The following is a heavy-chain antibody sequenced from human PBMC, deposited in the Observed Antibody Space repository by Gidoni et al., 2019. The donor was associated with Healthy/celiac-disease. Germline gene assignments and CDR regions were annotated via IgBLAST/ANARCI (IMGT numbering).Heavy chain of an antibody. CDR2: ISYDGSNK. CDR3: AKDGRELRFLEWFYYYYYYMDV. D-gene: IGHD3-3*01. Sequence: TFSSYGMHWVRQAPGKGLEWVAVISYDGSNKYYADSVKGRFTISRDNSKNTLYLQMNSLRAEDTAVYYCAKDGRELRFLEWFYYYYYYMDVWGKGTTVTVSS. J-gene: IGHJ6*03. CDR1: TFSSYG. V-gene: IGHV3-30*18.